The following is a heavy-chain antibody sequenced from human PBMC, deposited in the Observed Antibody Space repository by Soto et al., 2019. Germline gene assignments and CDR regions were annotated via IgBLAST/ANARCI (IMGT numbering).Heavy chain of an antibody. V-gene: IGHV1-69*13. CDR1: GCTFSSYA. CDR3: ARGGGTTGISDY. CDR2: IIPIFGTA. J-gene: IGHJ4*02. D-gene: IGHD4-17*01. Sequence: SVKVSCKASGCTFSSYAISWVRQAPGQGLEWMGGIIPIFGTANYAQKFQGRVTITADESTSTAYMELSSLRSEDTAVYYCARGGGTTGISDYWGQGTLVTVSS.